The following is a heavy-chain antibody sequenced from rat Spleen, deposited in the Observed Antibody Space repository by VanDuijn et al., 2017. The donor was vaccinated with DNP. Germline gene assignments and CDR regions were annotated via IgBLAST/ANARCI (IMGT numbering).Heavy chain of an antibody. CDR1: GFNLNDYW. Sequence: EVKLVESGGGLVQPGRSLKLSCAASGFNLNDYWMGWVRQAPGKGLEWIGEINMDSSTINYTPSLKDKFTISRDNAQNTLYLQMSKLGSEDTAIYYCVRANSGDPFDNWGQGVMVTVSS. CDR2: INMDSSTI. CDR3: VRANSGDPFDN. J-gene: IGHJ2*01. V-gene: IGHV4-2*01. D-gene: IGHD1-1*01.